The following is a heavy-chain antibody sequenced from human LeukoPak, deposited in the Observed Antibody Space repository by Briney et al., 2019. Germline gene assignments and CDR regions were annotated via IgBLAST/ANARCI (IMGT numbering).Heavy chain of an antibody. CDR2: IYSSGNT. J-gene: IGHJ3*02. V-gene: IGHV4-59*02. Sequence: PSETLSLTCSVSGGSVKNYYWNWIRQPPGKGLEWIGYIYSSGNTYFNSSLTSRVTISIDASKIQFSLNLASVTAADTAVYYCARADYGGNSAAFAIWGHGTMVTVSS. CDR1: GGSVKNYY. CDR3: ARADYGGNSAAFAI. D-gene: IGHD4-23*01.